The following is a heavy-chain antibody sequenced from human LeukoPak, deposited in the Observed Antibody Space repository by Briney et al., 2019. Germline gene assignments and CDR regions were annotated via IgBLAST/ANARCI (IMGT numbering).Heavy chain of an antibody. CDR3: AKDSFPLLWFGEGSRV. CDR2: INPSGGST. V-gene: IGHV1-46*01. J-gene: IGHJ6*02. Sequence: GASVKVSCKASGYTFTSYYMHWVRQAPGQGLEWMGIINPSGGSTSYAQKFQGRVTMTRDTSTSTVYMELSSLRSEDTAVYYCAKDSFPLLWFGEGSRVWGQGTTVTVSS. D-gene: IGHD3-10*01. CDR1: GYTFTSYY.